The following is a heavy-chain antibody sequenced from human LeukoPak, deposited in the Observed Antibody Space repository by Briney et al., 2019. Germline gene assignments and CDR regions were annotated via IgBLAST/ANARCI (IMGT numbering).Heavy chain of an antibody. J-gene: IGHJ3*02. Sequence: SETLSLTCTVSGGSISSYYWSWIRQPPGKGLEWIGYIYYSGSTNYNPSLKSRVTISVDTSKNQFSLKLSSVTAADTAVYYCARDRGYDSSGYYGLDTWGQGTMVTVSS. CDR3: ARDRGYDSSGYYGLDT. D-gene: IGHD3-22*01. CDR2: IYYSGST. CDR1: GGSISSYY. V-gene: IGHV4-59*01.